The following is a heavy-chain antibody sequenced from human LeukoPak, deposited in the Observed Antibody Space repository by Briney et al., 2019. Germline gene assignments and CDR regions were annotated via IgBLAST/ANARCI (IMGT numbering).Heavy chain of an antibody. CDR3: ARGPQLVGYYYIGV. CDR2: TYYRSKWYN. CDR1: DYSVSSNSAA. D-gene: IGHD6-13*01. Sequence: SQTLSLTCAISDYSVSSNSAAWNWIRQSPSRGLEWLGRTYYRSKWYNDYAVSVKSRITINPDTSKNQFSLQLNSVTPEDTAVYYCARGPQLVGYYYIGVWGKGTTVTVSS. V-gene: IGHV6-1*01. J-gene: IGHJ6*03.